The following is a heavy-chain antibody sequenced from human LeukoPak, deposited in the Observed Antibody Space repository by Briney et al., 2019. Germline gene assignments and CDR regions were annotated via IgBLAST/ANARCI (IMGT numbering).Heavy chain of an antibody. J-gene: IGHJ4*02. CDR2: IRSEAHDTTP. CDR3: SRAAGYDFILED. D-gene: IGHD5-12*01. V-gene: IGHV3-49*03. CDR1: GFTFGDYG. Sequence: GGSLRLSCTASGFTFGDYGMSWFRQAPGKGLEWVGFIRSEAHDTTPQYGASVQGRFTISKDDSRRIAFLQMSSLKTEDTAVYYCSRAAGYDFILEDWGQGTLVTVSS.